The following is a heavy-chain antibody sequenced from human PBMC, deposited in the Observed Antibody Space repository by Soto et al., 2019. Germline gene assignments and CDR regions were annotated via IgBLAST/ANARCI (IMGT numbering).Heavy chain of an antibody. Sequence: GGSLRLSCAASGFTFSTYAMHWVRQAPGKGLEYVSVISSFGGSTYYANSVKGRFTISRDNSKNTLYLQMGSLRAEDMAVYYCARTSGYAFDYWGQGTLVTVSS. CDR3: ARTSGYAFDY. J-gene: IGHJ4*02. D-gene: IGHD5-12*01. V-gene: IGHV3-64*01. CDR1: GFTFSTYA. CDR2: ISSFGGST.